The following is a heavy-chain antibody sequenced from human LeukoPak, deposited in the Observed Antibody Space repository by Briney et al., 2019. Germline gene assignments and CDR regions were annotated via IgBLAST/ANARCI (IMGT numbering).Heavy chain of an antibody. J-gene: IGHJ6*04. Sequence: SETLSLTCAVYGGSFSGYYWSWIRQPPGKGLGWIGEINHSGSTNYNPSLKSRVTISVDTSKNQFSLKLSSVTAADTAVYYCARGSGDIYGMDVWGKGTTVTVSS. D-gene: IGHD3-10*01. CDR1: GGSFSGYY. CDR3: ARGSGDIYGMDV. V-gene: IGHV4-34*01. CDR2: INHSGST.